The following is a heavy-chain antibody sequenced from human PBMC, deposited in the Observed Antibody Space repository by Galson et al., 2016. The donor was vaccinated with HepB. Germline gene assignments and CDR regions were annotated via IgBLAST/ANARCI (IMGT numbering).Heavy chain of an antibody. V-gene: IGHV5-10-1*01. CDR1: GYTFASYW. CDR2: IDPSDSQS. J-gene: IGHJ4*02. Sequence: QSGAEVKKPGESLRISCKGSGYTFASYWINWVRQMPGKGLEWMGRIDPSDSQSDYSPSFQGHVTVSTDKSISTAYLQWSSLKASDTAMYYCAGRDWNYDGGPPDYWGQGTLVTVSS. CDR3: AGRDWNYDGGPPDY. D-gene: IGHD1-7*01.